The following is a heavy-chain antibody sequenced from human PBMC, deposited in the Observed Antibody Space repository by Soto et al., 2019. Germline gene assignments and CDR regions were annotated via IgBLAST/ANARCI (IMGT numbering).Heavy chain of an antibody. V-gene: IGHV3-7*01. CDR3: ARAASDFWSGSFGY. CDR2: IKQDGSEK. D-gene: IGHD3-3*01. CDR1: GFTFSSYW. J-gene: IGHJ4*02. Sequence: GGSLRLSCAASGFTFSSYWMSWVRQAPGKGLEWVANIKQDGSEKYYVDSVKGRFTISRDNAKNSLYLQMNSLRAEDTAVYYCARAASDFWSGSFGYWGQGTLVTVSS.